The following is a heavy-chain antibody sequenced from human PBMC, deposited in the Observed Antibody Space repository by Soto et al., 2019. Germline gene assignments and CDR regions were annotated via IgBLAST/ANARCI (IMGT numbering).Heavy chain of an antibody. CDR1: GFSISSVGVG. CDR3: AHTLDWGEGRFDY. V-gene: IGHV2-5*02. CDR2: IYWDDDK. J-gene: IGHJ4*02. D-gene: IGHD7-27*01. Sequence: QITLKESGPTLVKPTQTLTLTCSFSGFSISSVGVGVGWIRQPPGKALEWLAIIYWDDDKRYSPSLKSRLTITNDTSKNQAVLTMTNSDPVDTATYYCAHTLDWGEGRFDYWGQGTLVTVSS.